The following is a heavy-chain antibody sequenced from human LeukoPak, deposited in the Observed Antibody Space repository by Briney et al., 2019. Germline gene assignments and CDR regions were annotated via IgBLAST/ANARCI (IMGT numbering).Heavy chain of an antibody. Sequence: PVGSLRLSCAASGFTFSSYSMNWVRQAPGKGLEWVSSVSSSSSYIYYADSVKGRFTISRDNAKNSLYLQMNSLRAEDTAVYYCARDSLYSSSSFDYWGQGTLVTVSS. D-gene: IGHD6-13*01. CDR1: GFTFSSYS. J-gene: IGHJ4*02. CDR2: VSSSSSYI. V-gene: IGHV3-21*01. CDR3: ARDSLYSSSSFDY.